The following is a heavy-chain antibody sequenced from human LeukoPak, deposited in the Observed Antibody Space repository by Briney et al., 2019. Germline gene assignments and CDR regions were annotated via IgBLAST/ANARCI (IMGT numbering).Heavy chain of an antibody. Sequence: SETLSLTCTVSGGSISSGSYYWRWIRQPAGKGLEWIGRIYTSGSTNYNPSLKSRVTISVDTSKNQFSLKLSSVTAADTAVYYCARGYCSGGSCQIDYWGQGTLVTVSS. V-gene: IGHV4-61*02. CDR3: ARGYCSGGSCQIDY. CDR2: IYTSGST. CDR1: GGSISSGSYY. J-gene: IGHJ4*02. D-gene: IGHD2-15*01.